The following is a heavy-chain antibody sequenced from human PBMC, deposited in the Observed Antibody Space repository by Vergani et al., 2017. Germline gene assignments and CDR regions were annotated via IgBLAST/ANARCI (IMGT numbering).Heavy chain of an antibody. CDR3: AKHFRGWGIDY. Sequence: QVQLVESGGGVVQRGGSLRLSCATSGFTLSNYDMQWIRQGPGKGLEFVAFIQFDGSNKYFADSVKGRITLSRDFSKNTLYLQMNSLRTDDTATYYCAKHFRGWGIDYWGRGTQVIVSS. CDR1: GFTLSNYD. D-gene: IGHD3-16*01. J-gene: IGHJ4*02. CDR2: IQFDGSNK. V-gene: IGHV3-30*02.